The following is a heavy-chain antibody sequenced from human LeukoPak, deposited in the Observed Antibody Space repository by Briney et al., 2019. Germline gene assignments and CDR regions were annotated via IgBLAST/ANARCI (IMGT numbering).Heavy chain of an antibody. D-gene: IGHD2-8*02. J-gene: IGHJ4*02. V-gene: IGHV3-21*01. CDR3: ARDSPYGTAGY. CDR2: ISSSSSYI. CDR1: GFTFSNYN. Sequence: GRSLRLSCAGSGFTFSNYNMNWVRQAPGKGLEWVSSISSSSSYIYYADSVKGRFTISRDNTKNSLYLQMNSLRAEDTAVYYCARDSPYGTAGYWGQGTLVTVSS.